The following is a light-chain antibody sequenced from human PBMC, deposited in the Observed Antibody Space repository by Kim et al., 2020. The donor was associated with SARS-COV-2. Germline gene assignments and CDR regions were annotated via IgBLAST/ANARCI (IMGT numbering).Light chain of an antibody. CDR2: GKN. CDR3: NSRDSSGNLWV. V-gene: IGLV3-19*01. Sequence: ALGKTGRSTCQGDSLRSYYASWYQQKPGQAPVLVIYGKNNRPSGIPDRFSGSSSGNTASLTITGAQAEDEADYYCNSRDSSGNLWVFGGGTKLTVL. CDR1: SLRSYY. J-gene: IGLJ3*02.